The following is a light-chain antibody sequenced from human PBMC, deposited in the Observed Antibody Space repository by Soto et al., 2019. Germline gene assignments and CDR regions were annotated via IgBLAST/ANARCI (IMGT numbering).Light chain of an antibody. CDR3: QQYNNWPPT. CDR2: GAS. J-gene: IGKJ5*01. CDR1: QSVRTN. Sequence: EIVMTQSPATLSVSPGERATLSCRASQSVRTNLAWYQQKPGQPPRLLIYGASTRATGIPARFSDSGSETEFTLTISSLQSEDFAVYFCQQYNNWPPTFGQGTRLEIK. V-gene: IGKV3-15*01.